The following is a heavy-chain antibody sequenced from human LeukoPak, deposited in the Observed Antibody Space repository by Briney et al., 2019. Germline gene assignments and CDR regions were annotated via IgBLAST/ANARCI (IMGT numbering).Heavy chain of an antibody. CDR2: IYYSGST. Sequence: PSETLSLTCTVSGGSISSYYWSWIRQPPGKGLEWIGYIYYSGSTNYNPSLKSRVTISVDTSKNQFSLKLSSVTAADTAVYYGARGGIRGALFDYWGQGTLVTVSS. CDR3: ARGGIRGALFDY. J-gene: IGHJ4*02. CDR1: GGSISSYY. D-gene: IGHD6-13*01. V-gene: IGHV4-59*08.